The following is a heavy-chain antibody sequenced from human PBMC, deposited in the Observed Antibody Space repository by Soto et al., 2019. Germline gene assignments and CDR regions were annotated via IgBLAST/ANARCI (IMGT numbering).Heavy chain of an antibody. CDR3: ARDLSGTPAY. J-gene: IGHJ4*02. D-gene: IGHD2-2*01. Sequence: QVQLVQSGAEVKNPGASVKVSCKASGYTCTSYGISWVRQAPGQGLEWMGWISAYNGNANYAQKIQGRATMTADTSTTTAYMELRSLSSDSTAVYFSARDLSGTPAYSGQGTLVTVSS. CDR1: GYTCTSYG. V-gene: IGHV1-18*01. CDR2: ISAYNGNA.